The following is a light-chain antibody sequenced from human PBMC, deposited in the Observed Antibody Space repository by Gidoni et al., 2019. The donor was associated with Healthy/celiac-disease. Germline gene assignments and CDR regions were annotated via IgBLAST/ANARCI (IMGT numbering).Light chain of an antibody. V-gene: IGKV1-39*01. CDR3: QQSYSTLWT. CDR1: QSISSY. Sequence: DIQMTPSPSSLSASVGDRVTITCRASQSISSYLNWYQQKPGKAPKLLSYAAASLQSGVPSRFSGSGSGTDFTLTISSLQPEDFATYYCQQSYSTLWTFXXXTKVEIK. J-gene: IGKJ1*01. CDR2: AAA.